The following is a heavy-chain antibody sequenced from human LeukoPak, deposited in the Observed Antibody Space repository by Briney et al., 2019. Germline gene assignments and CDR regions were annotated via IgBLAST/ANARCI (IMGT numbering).Heavy chain of an antibody. D-gene: IGHD1-26*01. CDR2: ISSGSVTK. J-gene: IGHJ4*02. CDR1: GFTFNTYS. Sequence: GGSLRLSCAASGFTFNTYSMNWVRQAPGKGLEWVSYISSGSVTKYYADSVKGRFTISRDNAKNSLYLQMNSLRAEDTAVYYCAREVVGTTSEFDYWGQGTLVTVSS. CDR3: AREVVGTTSEFDY. V-gene: IGHV3-48*04.